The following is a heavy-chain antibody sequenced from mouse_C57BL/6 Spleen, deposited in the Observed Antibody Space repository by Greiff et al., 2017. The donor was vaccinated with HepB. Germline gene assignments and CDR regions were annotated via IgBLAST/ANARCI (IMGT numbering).Heavy chain of an antibody. D-gene: IGHD4-1*01. J-gene: IGHJ3*01. Sequence: ESGPGLVKPSQSLSLTCSVTGYSITSGYYWNWIRQFPGNKLEWMGYISYDGSNNYNPSLKNRISITRDTSKNQFFLKLNSVTTEDTATYYCARDGANWGFAYWGQGTLVTVSA. V-gene: IGHV3-6*01. CDR1: GYSITSGYY. CDR2: ISYDGSN. CDR3: ARDGANWGFAY.